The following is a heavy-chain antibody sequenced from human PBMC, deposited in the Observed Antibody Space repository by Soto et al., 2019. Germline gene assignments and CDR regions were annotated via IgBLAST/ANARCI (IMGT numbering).Heavy chain of an antibody. Sequence: SETLSLTCTVSGGSVSSGSYYWSWIRQPPGKGLEWIGYIYYSGSTNYNPSLKSRVTISVDTSKNQFSLKLSSVTAADTAVYYCERDPVLRYFDSSPLYGMDVWGQGTTVTVFS. CDR3: ERDPVLRYFDSSPLYGMDV. D-gene: IGHD3-9*01. CDR1: GGSVSSGSYY. J-gene: IGHJ6*02. CDR2: IYYSGST. V-gene: IGHV4-61*01.